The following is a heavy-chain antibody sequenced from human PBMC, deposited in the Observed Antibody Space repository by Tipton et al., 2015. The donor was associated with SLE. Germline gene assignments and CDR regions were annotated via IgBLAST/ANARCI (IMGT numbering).Heavy chain of an antibody. D-gene: IGHD5-18*01. J-gene: IGHJ3*02. Sequence: GSLRLSCAASGFTFSSYAMSWVRQAPGKGLEWVSLIYSGGSSTYYADSVKGRLTISRDNAKNSLYLQMNSLRAEDTAVYYCARDRRYCYPGFGAFDIWGQWTMVTLSS. V-gene: IGHV3-23*03. CDR1: GFTFSSYA. CDR2: IYSGGSST. CDR3: ARDRRYCYPGFGAFDI.